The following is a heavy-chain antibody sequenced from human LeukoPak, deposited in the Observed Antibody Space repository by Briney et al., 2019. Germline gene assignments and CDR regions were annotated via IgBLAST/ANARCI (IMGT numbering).Heavy chain of an antibody. CDR2: ISTSSGTV. J-gene: IGHJ4*02. CDR3: ARDRDFSLDY. V-gene: IGHV3-48*02. Sequence: GGSLRLSCAASGFTFSSYAMSWVRQAPGKGLEWVSYISTSSGTVYYTDSVKGRFTISRDNAKNSLYLQMNSLRDEDTAVYYCARDRDFSLDYWGQGTLVTVSS. CDR1: GFTFSSYA.